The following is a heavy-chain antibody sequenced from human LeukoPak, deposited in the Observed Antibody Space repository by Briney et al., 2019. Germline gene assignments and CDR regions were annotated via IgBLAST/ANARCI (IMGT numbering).Heavy chain of an antibody. Sequence: ASVKVSCKDSGGTFSSYAISWVRQAPGQGLEWMGGITPIFGTANYAQKFQGRVTITADESTSTAYMELSSLRSEDTAVYYCARDGSGDYAPGYWGQGTLVTVSS. D-gene: IGHD4-17*01. CDR3: ARDGSGDYAPGY. CDR2: ITPIFGTA. CDR1: GGTFSSYA. J-gene: IGHJ4*02. V-gene: IGHV1-69*13.